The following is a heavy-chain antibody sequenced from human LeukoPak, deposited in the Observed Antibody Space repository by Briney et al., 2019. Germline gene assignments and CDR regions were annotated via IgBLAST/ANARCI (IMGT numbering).Heavy chain of an antibody. CDR3: ARGSVVVPAPIDY. CDR2: ISVDSGKT. J-gene: IGHJ4*02. Sequence: ASVKVSCKASGYSFTSYGISWVRQAPGQGLEWMGWISVDSGKTYYAQKFQGRVTLTTDISTSTAYMDLRSLTSDDTAVYYCARGSVVVPAPIDYWGQGTLVIVSS. V-gene: IGHV1-18*01. D-gene: IGHD2-2*02. CDR1: GYSFTSYG.